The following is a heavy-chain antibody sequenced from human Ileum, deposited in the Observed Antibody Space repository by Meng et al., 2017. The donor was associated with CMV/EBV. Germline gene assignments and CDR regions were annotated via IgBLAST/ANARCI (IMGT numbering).Heavy chain of an antibody. CDR1: GFAFSGYA. Sequence: GGSLRLSCAASGFAFSGYAMSWVRQAPGKGLEWVSVIYFDGSRSYYAGSVRGRFTIFRDNAKNTVWLQMNSLKAGDTAIYYCVKDDNRYTGEGGSWGQGTLGTVSS. CDR3: VKDDNRYTGEGGS. J-gene: IGHJ5*02. D-gene: IGHD3-16*01. V-gene: IGHV3-23*03. CDR2: IYFDGSRS.